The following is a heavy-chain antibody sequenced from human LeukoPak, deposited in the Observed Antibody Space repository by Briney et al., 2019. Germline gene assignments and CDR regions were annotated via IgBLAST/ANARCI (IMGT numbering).Heavy chain of an antibody. CDR2: ISGSGGST. V-gene: IGHV3-23*01. J-gene: IGHJ4*02. Sequence: GGSLRLSCAASGFTFSSYGMSWVRQAPGKGLEWVSAISGSGGSTYYADSVKGRFTISRDNSKNTLYLQMNSLRAEDTAVYYCAKVGWESASGIKADYWGQGTLVTVSS. CDR1: GFTFSSYG. D-gene: IGHD3-10*01. CDR3: AKVGWESASGIKADY.